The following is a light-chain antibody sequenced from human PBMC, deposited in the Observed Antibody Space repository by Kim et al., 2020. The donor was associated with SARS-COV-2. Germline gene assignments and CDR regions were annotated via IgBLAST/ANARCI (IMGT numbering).Light chain of an antibody. CDR3: AAWDDSLNGRL. CDR1: TSSIGNNA. CDR2: YDD. V-gene: IGLV1-36*01. J-gene: IGLJ3*02. Sequence: QRGAVSWSGSTSSIGNNAITWYQQLPGKAPKLLIYYDDLLPSGVSDRFSGSKSGTSASLAISGLQSEDEAGYYCAAWDDSLNGRLFGGGTQLTVL.